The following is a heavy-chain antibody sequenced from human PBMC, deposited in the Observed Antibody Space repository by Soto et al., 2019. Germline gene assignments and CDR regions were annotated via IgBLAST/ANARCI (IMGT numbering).Heavy chain of an antibody. V-gene: IGHV4-30-4*01. CDR2: IYYSGST. CDR1: GGSISSGDYY. D-gene: IGHD1-26*01. Sequence: SEPLSLTCTVSGGSISSGDYYWSWIRQPPGKGLEWIGYIYYSGSTYYNPSRKSRVTISVDTTKDQFSLKLSSVTATDTAVYYCARVPENRWSYYYFDLWGQGTLVTVSS. CDR3: ARVPENRWSYYYFDL. J-gene: IGHJ4*02.